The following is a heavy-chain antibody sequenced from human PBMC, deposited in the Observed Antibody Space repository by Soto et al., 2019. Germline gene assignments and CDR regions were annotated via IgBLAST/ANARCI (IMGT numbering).Heavy chain of an antibody. Sequence: ASVKVSCKASGYTFTSSDINWVRQAPGQGLEWMGWMNPDSGHAAYAQKFQGRVTLTTSTSTSTVYMEMRSLGSEDTAVYYCARRPHCSGGICYYGLDNWGQGTLVTVSS. CDR3: ARRPHCSGGICYYGLDN. CDR1: GYTFTSSD. D-gene: IGHD2-15*01. V-gene: IGHV1-8*01. J-gene: IGHJ4*02. CDR2: MNPDSGHA.